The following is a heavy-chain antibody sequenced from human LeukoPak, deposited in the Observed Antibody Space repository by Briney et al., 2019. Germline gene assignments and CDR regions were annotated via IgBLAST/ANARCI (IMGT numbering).Heavy chain of an antibody. J-gene: IGHJ6*03. V-gene: IGHV4-4*07. Sequence: SETLSLTCTVSGGSISSYYWSWIRQPAGKGLEWIGRIYTSGSTNYNPSLKSRVTMSVDTSKNQFSLKLSSVTAADTAVYYCARDGKGIAAAGLYYYYYYKDVWGKGTTVTVSS. CDR3: ARDGKGIAAAGLYYYYYYKDV. CDR2: IYTSGST. D-gene: IGHD6-13*01. CDR1: GGSISSYY.